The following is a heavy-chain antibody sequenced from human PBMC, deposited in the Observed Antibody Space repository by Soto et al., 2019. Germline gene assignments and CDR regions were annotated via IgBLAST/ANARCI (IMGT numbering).Heavy chain of an antibody. V-gene: IGHV1-69*06. D-gene: IGHD3-3*01. CDR3: ARVGYYFWSRYHYHGMDV. Sequence: QVRLVQSGAEVKKPGSSVKVSCEASVGTFSSYAVTWVRQAPGQGLEWMGGIIPIVTTPNYAQKFQGRLTISADKSTSTSYMELSSLRSEDTGVYYCARVGYYFWSRYHYHGMDVWGQGTTVIVSS. CDR1: VGTFSSYA. J-gene: IGHJ6*02. CDR2: IIPIVTTP.